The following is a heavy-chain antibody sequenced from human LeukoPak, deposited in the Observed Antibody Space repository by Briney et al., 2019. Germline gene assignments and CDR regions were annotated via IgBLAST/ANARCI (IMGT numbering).Heavy chain of an antibody. CDR2: IYYSGST. CDR1: GGSISSSCYY. Sequence: SETLSLTCTVSGGSISSSCYYWGWIRQPPGKGLEWIGSIYYSGSTYYNPSLKSRVTISVDTSKNQFSLKLSSVTAADTAVYYCARGYYGSGPYNWFDPWGQGTLVTVSA. D-gene: IGHD3-10*01. CDR3: ARGYYGSGPYNWFDP. V-gene: IGHV4-39*07. J-gene: IGHJ5*02.